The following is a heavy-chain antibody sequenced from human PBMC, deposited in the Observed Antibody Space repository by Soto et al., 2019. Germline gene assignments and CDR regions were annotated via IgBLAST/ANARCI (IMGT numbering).Heavy chain of an antibody. CDR3: ASGHCFGGSCSYLDL. V-gene: IGHV4-59*12. J-gene: IGHJ2*01. Sequence: PSETLSLTCTVSGGSISNYYWSWIRQPPWNGLEWIGFIYYSGTTNYNPSLRGRVTISVDTSKNQFSLKLSSVTAADTAFYYCASGHCFGGSCSYLDLGGRGPRVTVS. CDR1: GGSISNYY. CDR2: IYYSGTT. D-gene: IGHD2-15*01.